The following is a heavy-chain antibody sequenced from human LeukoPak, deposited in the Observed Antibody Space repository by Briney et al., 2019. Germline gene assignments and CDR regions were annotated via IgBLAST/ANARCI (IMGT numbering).Heavy chain of an antibody. CDR2: IRYDGSNK. CDR1: GFTFSSYG. D-gene: IGHD3-10*01. Sequence: GGSLRLSCAASGFTFSSYGMHWVRQAPGKGLEWVAFIRYDGSNKYYADSVKGRFTISRDNSKNTLYLQMNSLRAEDTGVYYCARAGFSFSDYYGSFFDYWGQGTLVTVSS. J-gene: IGHJ4*02. V-gene: IGHV3-30*02. CDR3: ARAGFSFSDYYGSFFDY.